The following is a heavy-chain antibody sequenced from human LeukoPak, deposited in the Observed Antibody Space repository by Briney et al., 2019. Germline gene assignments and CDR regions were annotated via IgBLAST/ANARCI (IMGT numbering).Heavy chain of an antibody. CDR1: GFTFSNYA. V-gene: IGHV3-30-3*01. Sequence: PGRSLRLSCAASGFTFSNYAMHWVRQAPGTGLEWVSVGSYDGSNKYYADSVKGRFTISRDNSKNTLYQQMNSLRAEDAAIYYCATIGDRRTGELYRIDYWGQGTLVTVSS. CDR3: ATIGDRRTGELYRIDY. CDR2: GSYDGSNK. J-gene: IGHJ4*02. D-gene: IGHD7-27*01.